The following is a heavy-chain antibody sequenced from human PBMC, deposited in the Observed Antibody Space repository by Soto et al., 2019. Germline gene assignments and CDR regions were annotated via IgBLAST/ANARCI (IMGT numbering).Heavy chain of an antibody. CDR2: ISWTSGSI. J-gene: IGHJ3*02. CDR3: AKDTGVTPALAFDI. V-gene: IGHV3-9*01. D-gene: IGHD2-21*02. Sequence: EVQLVESGGGLVQPGRSLRLSCAASGFTFDDYAMHWVRQAPGTGLEWISGISWTSGSIGYADSVKGRFTISRDNAKNYLYLQMNSLRAEDKALYYCAKDTGVTPALAFDIWGQGTMVTVSS. CDR1: GFTFDDYA.